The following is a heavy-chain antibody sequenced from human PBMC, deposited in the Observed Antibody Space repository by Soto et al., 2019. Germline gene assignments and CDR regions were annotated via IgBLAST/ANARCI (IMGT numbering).Heavy chain of an antibody. J-gene: IGHJ4*02. CDR2: INHSGST. Sequence: QVQLQQWGAGLLKPSETLSLTCAVYGGSFSGYYWSWIRQPPGKGLEWIGEINHSGSTNYNPSLKSRVPISVDTPKNQLSLKLSSVTAADTAVYYCARGTAAGTFGYWGQGTLVTVSS. CDR1: GGSFSGYY. V-gene: IGHV4-34*01. D-gene: IGHD6-13*01. CDR3: ARGTAAGTFGY.